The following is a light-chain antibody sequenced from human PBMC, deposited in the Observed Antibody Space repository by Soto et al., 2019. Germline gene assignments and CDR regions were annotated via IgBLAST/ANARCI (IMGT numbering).Light chain of an antibody. Sequence: QSVLTQSPSASASLGASVKLTCTLSSGHSSYAIAWHQQQPEKGPRYVMKINSDGSHNKGDGIPDRFSGSSSGAERYLTISSLQSEDEADYYCQTWGTGIWVFGGGTKVTVL. CDR2: INSDGSH. CDR1: SGHSSYA. CDR3: QTWGTGIWV. J-gene: IGLJ3*02. V-gene: IGLV4-69*01.